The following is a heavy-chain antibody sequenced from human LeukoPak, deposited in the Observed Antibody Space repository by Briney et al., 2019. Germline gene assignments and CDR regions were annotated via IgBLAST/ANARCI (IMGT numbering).Heavy chain of an antibody. Sequence: GASVKVSCKASGGTFSSYAISWVRQAPGQGLEWMGGIIPIFGTANYAQKFQGRVTITADESTSTAYMELSSLRSDDTAVYYCARLPYGYSYGFFDYWGQGTLVTVSS. J-gene: IGHJ4*02. CDR1: GGTFSSYA. CDR3: ARLPYGYSYGFFDY. D-gene: IGHD5-18*01. V-gene: IGHV1-69*13. CDR2: IIPIFGTA.